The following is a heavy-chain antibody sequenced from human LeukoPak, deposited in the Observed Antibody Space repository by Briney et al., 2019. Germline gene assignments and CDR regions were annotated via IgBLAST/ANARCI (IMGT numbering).Heavy chain of an antibody. V-gene: IGHV1-18*01. CDR1: GYTFTSYG. CDR3: ARDVVVVAASWFDP. Sequence: ASVKVSCNASGYTFTSYGISWVRQAPGQGLEWMGWISAYNGNTNYAQKLQGRVTMTTDTSTSTAYMELRSLRSDDTAVYYCARDVVVVAASWFDPWGQGTLVTVSS. J-gene: IGHJ5*02. D-gene: IGHD2-15*01. CDR2: ISAYNGNT.